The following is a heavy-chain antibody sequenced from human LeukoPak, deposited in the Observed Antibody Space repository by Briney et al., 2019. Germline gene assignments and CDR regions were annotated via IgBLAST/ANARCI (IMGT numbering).Heavy chain of an antibody. D-gene: IGHD1-1*01. CDR1: GFTFDDYA. CDR3: AKDRTGYYYYGMDV. J-gene: IGHJ6*02. Sequence: GGPLRLSCAASGFTFDDYAMHWVRQAPGEGLEWVTGISWNSGSIGYADSVKGRFTISRDNAKNPLYLQMNSLRAEDTALYYCAKDRTGYYYYGMDVWGQGTTVTVSS. CDR2: ISWNSGSI. V-gene: IGHV3-9*01.